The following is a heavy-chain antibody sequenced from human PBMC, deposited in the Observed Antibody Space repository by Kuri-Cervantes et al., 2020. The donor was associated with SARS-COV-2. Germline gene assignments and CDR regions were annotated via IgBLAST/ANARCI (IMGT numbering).Heavy chain of an antibody. Sequence: SVKVSCKASGGTFSSYAISWVRQAPGQGLEWMGGIIPIFGTANYAQKFQGSVTITADESTSTAYMELSSLRSEDTAVYYCARGGEMATIMHRLDYWGQGTLVTVSS. J-gene: IGHJ4*02. CDR1: GGTFSSYA. CDR3: ARGGEMATIMHRLDY. V-gene: IGHV1-69*13. CDR2: IIPIFGTA. D-gene: IGHD5-24*01.